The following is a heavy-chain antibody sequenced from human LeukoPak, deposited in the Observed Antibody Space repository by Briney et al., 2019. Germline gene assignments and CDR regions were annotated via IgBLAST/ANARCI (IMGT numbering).Heavy chain of an antibody. CDR1: GFTFSSYE. Sequence: GGSLRLSCAASGFTFSSYEMNWVRQAPGKGLEWVSYISSSGSYIYYADSVKGRFTISRDNAENSLYLQMNSLRAEDTAVYYCARAYSTYHMDVWGKGTTVTVSS. D-gene: IGHD4-11*01. J-gene: IGHJ6*03. V-gene: IGHV3-48*03. CDR2: ISSSGSYI. CDR3: ARAYSTYHMDV.